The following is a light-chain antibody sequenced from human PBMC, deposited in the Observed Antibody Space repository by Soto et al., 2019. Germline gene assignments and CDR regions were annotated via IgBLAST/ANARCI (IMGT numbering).Light chain of an antibody. Sequence: EVVLTQSPGTLSLSPGERATLSCRASQSVSNNYFAWYQQKPGQAPRLLICGSSDRATGIRDRFSGSGSRTDFTLSISRLEPEDFAVYYCQQYGSSPPSTFGQGTKLESK. J-gene: IGKJ2*01. V-gene: IGKV3-20*01. CDR2: GSS. CDR3: QQYGSSPPST. CDR1: QSVSNNY.